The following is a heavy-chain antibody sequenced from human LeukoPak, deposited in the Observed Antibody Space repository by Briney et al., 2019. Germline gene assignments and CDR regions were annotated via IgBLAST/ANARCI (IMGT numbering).Heavy chain of an antibody. D-gene: IGHD1-26*01. J-gene: IGHJ4*02. Sequence: KPGESLTISCTGSGYSFTNYWIGWVRQMPGKGLEWMGIIYPGDSDTRYIPSFQGQFTISADKSISTAYLQWSSLKASDTAMYYCARRVDSYWFFDYWGQGTLVTVSS. CDR2: IYPGDSDT. CDR3: ARRVDSYWFFDY. V-gene: IGHV5-51*01. CDR1: GYSFTNYW.